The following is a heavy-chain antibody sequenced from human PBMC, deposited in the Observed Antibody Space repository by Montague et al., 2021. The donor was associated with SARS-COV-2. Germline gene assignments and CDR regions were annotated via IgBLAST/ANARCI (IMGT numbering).Heavy chain of an antibody. CDR3: VRGFDP. CDR1: GGSISSYY. D-gene: IGHD3-10*01. CDR2: IYYSGST. J-gene: IGHJ5*02. Sequence: SETLSLTCTVSGGSISSYYWSWIRQPPGKGLEWIGYIYYSGSTNYNPSLKSRVTISVDTSKNQFSLKLSSVTAADTAVYYCVRGFDPWGQGTLVTVSS. V-gene: IGHV4-59*08.